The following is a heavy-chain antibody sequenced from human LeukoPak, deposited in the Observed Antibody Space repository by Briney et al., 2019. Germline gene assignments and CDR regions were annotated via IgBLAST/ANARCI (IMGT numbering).Heavy chain of an antibody. J-gene: IGHJ4*02. CDR3: ARDGEYGTGSYYRGSFDY. CDR1: GYSFTAFY. D-gene: IGHD3-10*01. CDR2: IHPRSGDT. Sequence: ASVKVSCKASGYSFTAFYIHWVRQAPGQGLEWMGWIHPRSGDTRYAQKFQGRVTMARDTSISTVYMDLSSLGSDDTGVYYCARDGEYGTGSYYRGSFDYWGQGILVTVSS. V-gene: IGHV1-2*02.